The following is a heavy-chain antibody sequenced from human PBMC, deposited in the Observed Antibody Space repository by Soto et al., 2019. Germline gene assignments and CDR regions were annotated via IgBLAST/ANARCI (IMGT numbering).Heavy chain of an antibody. D-gene: IGHD2-2*01. CDR3: ARDHLIMPAHDFFYGSDV. CDR1: GFTFSMYS. J-gene: IGHJ6*02. V-gene: IGHV3-7*03. CDR2: IPQDVVDG. Sequence: DVKLVESGGGLVQPGDSLRLSCEVSGFTFSMYSMSWVRQSPGKVLEWVAKIPQDVVDGHYADSVKGRFTISRDNGKNSLYLQLNNLRAADTAVYYCARDHLIMPAHDFFYGSDVWGRGATVTVSS.